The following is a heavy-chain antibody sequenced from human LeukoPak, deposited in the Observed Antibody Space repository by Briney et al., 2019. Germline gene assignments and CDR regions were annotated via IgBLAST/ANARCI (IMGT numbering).Heavy chain of an antibody. Sequence: ASVKVSCKASGYTFTSYGISWVRQAPGQGLEWMGWISAYNGNTNYAQKLQGSVTMTTDTSTSTAYMELRSLRSDDTAVYYCARDNYCSGGSCYAGFFDYWGQGTLVTVSS. CDR3: ARDNYCSGGSCYAGFFDY. V-gene: IGHV1-18*01. CDR1: GYTFTSYG. J-gene: IGHJ4*02. CDR2: ISAYNGNT. D-gene: IGHD2-15*01.